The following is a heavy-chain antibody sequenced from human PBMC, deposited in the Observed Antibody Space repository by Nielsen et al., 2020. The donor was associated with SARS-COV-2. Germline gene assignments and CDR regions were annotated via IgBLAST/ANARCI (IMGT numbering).Heavy chain of an antibody. Sequence: GESLKISCVGSGFTVSTNYMNWVRQAPGKGLEWVANIKHDGSEKYYADSVKGRFTISRDNSKNTLYLQMNSLRAEDTAVYYCARDRGDSGYDDAFDIWGQGTMVTVSS. V-gene: IGHV3-7*01. CDR2: IKHDGSEK. CDR3: ARDRGDSGYDDAFDI. CDR1: GFTVSTNY. D-gene: IGHD5-12*01. J-gene: IGHJ3*02.